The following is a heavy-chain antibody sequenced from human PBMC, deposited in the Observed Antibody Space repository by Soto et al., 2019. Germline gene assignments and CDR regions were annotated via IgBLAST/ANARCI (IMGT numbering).Heavy chain of an antibody. Sequence: EVQLVESGGGLVQPGGSLRLSCVASGFTFSSYWMHWVRQAPGKGLVWVSSISNDGSSTSYADPVKGRFTISRDNAKNTLYLQMNSLRAEDTAVYYCARLPEKSPQNWGQGTLVIVSP. V-gene: IGHV3-74*01. CDR3: ARLPEKSPQN. J-gene: IGHJ1*01. CDR2: ISNDGSST. CDR1: GFTFSSYW.